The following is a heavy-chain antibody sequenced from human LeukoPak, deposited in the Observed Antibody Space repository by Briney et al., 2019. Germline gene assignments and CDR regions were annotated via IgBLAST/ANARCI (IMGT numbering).Heavy chain of an antibody. J-gene: IGHJ4*02. D-gene: IGHD1-14*01. CDR2: IGARGHDT. CDR1: GFTFSSYA. CDR3: AKGSSLPFFTTVPKDYFNY. Sequence: PGGSLRLSCEASGFTFSSYAMTWVRQAPGKGLEWVSSIGARGHDTYNADSVKGRFTISRDIYKNTLSLQMNSLRADDTALYYCAKGSSLPFFTTVPKDYFNYWGQGNLVTVSS. V-gene: IGHV3-23*01.